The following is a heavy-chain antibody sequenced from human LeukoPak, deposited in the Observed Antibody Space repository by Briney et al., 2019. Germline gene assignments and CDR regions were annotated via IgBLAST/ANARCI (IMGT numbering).Heavy chain of an antibody. CDR3: ATVSYYYDSSGYQGYFQH. Sequence: ASVKVSCKVSGYTLTELSKHWVRQAPGKGLEWMGGFDPEDGETIYAQRFQGRVTMTEDTSTDTAYMELSSLRSEDAAVYYCATVSYYYDSSGYQGYFQHWGQGTLVTVSS. D-gene: IGHD3-22*01. CDR2: FDPEDGET. J-gene: IGHJ1*01. V-gene: IGHV1-24*01. CDR1: GYTLTELS.